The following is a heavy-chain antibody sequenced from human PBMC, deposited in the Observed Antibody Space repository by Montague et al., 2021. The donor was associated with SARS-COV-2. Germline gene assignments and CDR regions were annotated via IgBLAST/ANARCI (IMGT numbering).Heavy chain of an antibody. Sequence: CASSGDSVSRNSAAWNWIRQFPSRGREWLGRTYYRSKWYNDYAVAVKSRRTINPDTSKNQISLQLNSVTPEDTAVYYCARTSASSDYWGQGTLVTVSS. J-gene: IGHJ4*02. CDR3: ARTSASSDY. CDR2: TYYRSKWYN. V-gene: IGHV6-1*01. D-gene: IGHD1-26*01. CDR1: GDSVSRNSAA.